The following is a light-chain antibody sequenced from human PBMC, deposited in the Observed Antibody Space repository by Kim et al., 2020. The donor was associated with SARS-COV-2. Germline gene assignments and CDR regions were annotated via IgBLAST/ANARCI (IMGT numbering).Light chain of an antibody. CDR2: GTS. V-gene: IGKV3-20*01. CDR3: QQYGSSIT. CDR1: QSVRDNY. Sequence: EIVLTLSPGTLSLSPGDRATLSCRASQSVRDNYIAWYQQKPGQAPRLLIYGTSTRATGIPDRFSGSGSGTDFTLTISRQEPEDFAVYYCQQYGSSITFGQGTRLEIK. J-gene: IGKJ5*01.